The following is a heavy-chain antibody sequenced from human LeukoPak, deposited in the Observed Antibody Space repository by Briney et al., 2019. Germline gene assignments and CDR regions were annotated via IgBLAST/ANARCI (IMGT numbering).Heavy chain of an antibody. CDR3: ARGRAYYYDSSRYLIDY. CDR2: INHSGST. J-gene: IGHJ4*02. Sequence: PSETLSLTCAVYGGSFSGYYWSWIRQPPGKGLEWIGEINHSGSTNYSPSLTSRVTISVDTSKNQFSLKMSSVTAADTAVYYCARGRAYYYDSSRYLIDYWGQGTLVTVSS. CDR1: GGSFSGYY. D-gene: IGHD3-22*01. V-gene: IGHV4-34*01.